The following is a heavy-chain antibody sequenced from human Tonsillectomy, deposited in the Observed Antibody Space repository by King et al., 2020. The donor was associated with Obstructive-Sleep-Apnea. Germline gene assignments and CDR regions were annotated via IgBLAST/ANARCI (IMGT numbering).Heavy chain of an antibody. Sequence: VQLQESGPGLVKPSETLSLTCTVSGYSISSGHYWGWVRQPPGKGLEWIGTIYHSGSTYYNPSLKSRVTISVDTSKNQFSLKLSSVTAADTAVFHCARGSAQTGTAVHFFDHWGQGTLVTVSS. J-gene: IGHJ4*02. V-gene: IGHV4-38-2*02. CDR3: ARGSAQTGTAVHFFDH. CDR2: IYHSGST. CDR1: GYSISSGHY. D-gene: IGHD1-7*01.